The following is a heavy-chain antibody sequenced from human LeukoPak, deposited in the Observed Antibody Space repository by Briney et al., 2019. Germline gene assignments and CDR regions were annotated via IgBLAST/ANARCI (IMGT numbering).Heavy chain of an antibody. CDR3: AREGVPTAIGYYYYYYMDV. Sequence: PGESLRLSCAASGFTFSSYWLSWVRQAPGKGREWVANIKQDGSEKEYVDSVKGGFTIYRDNDKNSLYVKMKSVRGEDTAVYYCAREGVPTAIGYYYYYYMDVSGKGTPVTVSS. J-gene: IGHJ6*03. D-gene: IGHD2-2*01. CDR2: IKQDGSEK. V-gene: IGHV3-7*01. CDR1: GFTFSSYW.